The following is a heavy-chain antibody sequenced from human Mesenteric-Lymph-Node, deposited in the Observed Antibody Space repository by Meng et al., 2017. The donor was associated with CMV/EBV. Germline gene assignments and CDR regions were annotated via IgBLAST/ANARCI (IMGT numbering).Heavy chain of an antibody. Sequence: GESLKISCKSSGYNFPSYWIGWVRQKAGKGLEWMGAIYPGDSETRYSPSSQGQVTISVDKSITTAYLQWSSVNASDTAMYYCARWFYNYGSGSIYIDFWGQGTLVTVSS. J-gene: IGHJ4*01. D-gene: IGHD3-10*01. CDR1: GYNFPSYW. CDR3: ARWFYNYGSGSIYIDF. V-gene: IGHV5-51*01. CDR2: IYPGDSET.